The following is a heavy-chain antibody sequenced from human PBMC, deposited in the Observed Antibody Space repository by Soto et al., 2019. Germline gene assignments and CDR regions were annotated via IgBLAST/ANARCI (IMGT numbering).Heavy chain of an antibody. CDR3: ARAIVVVPAAIWNFFGVREDSYMDV. J-gene: IGHJ6*03. Sequence: QVQLVQSGAEVKKPGASVKVSCKASGYTFTSYDSNWVRQATGQGLEWMGCKNPNSGNTGYAQKCQGRVTMTRNTSISTAYMELTSLRSEDTAVYYCARAIVVVPAAIWNFFGVREDSYMDVWGKGTTVTVSS. CDR1: GYTFTSYD. D-gene: IGHD2-2*01. CDR2: KNPNSGNT. V-gene: IGHV1-8*01.